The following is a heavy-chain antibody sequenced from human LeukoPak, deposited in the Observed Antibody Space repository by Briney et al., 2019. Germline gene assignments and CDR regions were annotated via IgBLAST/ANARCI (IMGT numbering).Heavy chain of an antibody. Sequence: GGSLRLSCAASGFTFSSYWMSWVRQAPGKGLEWVANIKQDGSEKYYVDSVKGRFTISRDNAKNSLYLQMNSLRAEDTALYYCARSPLEWLLYGDSYYSDYWGQGTLVTVSS. V-gene: IGHV3-7*03. D-gene: IGHD3-3*01. CDR2: IKQDGSEK. CDR1: GFTFSSYW. J-gene: IGHJ4*02. CDR3: ARSPLEWLLYGDSYYSDY.